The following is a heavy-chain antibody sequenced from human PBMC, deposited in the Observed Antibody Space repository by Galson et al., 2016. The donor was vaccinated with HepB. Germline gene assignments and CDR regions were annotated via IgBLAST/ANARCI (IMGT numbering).Heavy chain of an antibody. J-gene: IGHJ6*03. D-gene: IGHD3-22*01. CDR2: VYYGGST. CDR1: GGSVSDGDYF. Sequence: LSLTCSVSGGSVSDGDYFWSWIREPPGKGLEWIGYVYYGGSTYHNPSFKTRVSISVDTSKNQFSLRLRTVTAADTAVYYCARDTYYYDSSGYFSDYYYYMDVWGKGTTVTVSS. CDR3: ARDTYYYDSSGYFSDYYYYMDV. V-gene: IGHV4-30-4*01.